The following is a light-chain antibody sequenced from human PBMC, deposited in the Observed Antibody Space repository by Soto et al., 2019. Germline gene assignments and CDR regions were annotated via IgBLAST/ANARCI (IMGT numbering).Light chain of an antibody. CDR1: SSDVGSYNL. CDR3: CSYAGSSTYV. J-gene: IGLJ1*01. Sequence: QSVLTQPASVSGSPGQSITISCTGTSSDVGSYNLVSWYQQHPGKAPKLMIYEVSKRPSGVSNRFSGSKSGNTAFLTISGLQAEDEADYYCCSYAGSSTYVFGTGTKLTVL. V-gene: IGLV2-23*02. CDR2: EVS.